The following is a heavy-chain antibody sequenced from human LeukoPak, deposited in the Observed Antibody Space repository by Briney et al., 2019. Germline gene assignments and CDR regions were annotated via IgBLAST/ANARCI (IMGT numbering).Heavy chain of an antibody. CDR2: ISSSSSTI. J-gene: IGHJ4*02. CDR1: GFTFSSYA. D-gene: IGHD3-16*02. CDR3: AKAPRFGGVIGGFDY. V-gene: IGHV3-48*01. Sequence: GGSLRLSCAASGFTFSSYAMSWVRQAPGKGLEWVSYISSSSSTIYYADSVKGRFTISRDNAKNSLYLRMNSLRAEDTALYYCAKAPRFGGVIGGFDYWGQGTLVTVSS.